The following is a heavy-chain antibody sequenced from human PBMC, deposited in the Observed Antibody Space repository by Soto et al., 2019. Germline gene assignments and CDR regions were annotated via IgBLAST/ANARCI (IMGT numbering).Heavy chain of an antibody. V-gene: IGHV3-33*01. J-gene: IGHJ4*02. CDR2: IWHDGSKQ. Sequence: QVQVVESGGGVVQPGRSLRLSCAASGFSFRNYGMHWVRQAPGKRMEWVAVIWHDGSKQYYADSVKGRFTISRDNSKNTLYLEMNTLRAEGRAVYYCVGGLYYGEYWGQVTLVTVAP. D-gene: IGHD3-16*01. CDR3: VGGLYYGEY. CDR1: GFSFRNYG.